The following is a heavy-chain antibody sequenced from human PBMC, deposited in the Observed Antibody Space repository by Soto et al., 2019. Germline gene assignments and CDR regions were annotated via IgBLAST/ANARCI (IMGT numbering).Heavy chain of an antibody. J-gene: IGHJ5*02. Sequence: QVQLQESGPGPVKPSETLSLTCSVSGVSISSFYWSWVRQPPGKGLEWLGHLYYSSTSYNPSLKSRVTISVDMSKNQFSLKLSSVTAADTAVYYCARYRTQGSRGRVRGSWFDPWGQGTLVTVSS. D-gene: IGHD3-16*01. CDR1: GVSISSFY. CDR2: LYYSST. CDR3: ARYRTQGSRGRVRGSWFDP. V-gene: IGHV4-59*01.